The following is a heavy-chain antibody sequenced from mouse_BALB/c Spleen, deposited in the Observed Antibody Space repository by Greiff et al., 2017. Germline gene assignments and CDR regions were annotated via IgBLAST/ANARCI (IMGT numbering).Heavy chain of an antibody. CDR2: IWAGGST. D-gene: IGHD2-3*01. J-gene: IGHJ2*01. Sequence: VKLMESGPGLVAPSQSLSITCTVSGFSLTSYGVHWVRQPPGKGLEWLGVIWAGGSTNYNSALMSRLSISKDNSKSQVFLKMNSLQTDDTAMYYCARVHYDGHYFDYWGQGTTLTVSS. CDR1: GFSLTSYG. CDR3: ARVHYDGHYFDY. V-gene: IGHV2-9*02.